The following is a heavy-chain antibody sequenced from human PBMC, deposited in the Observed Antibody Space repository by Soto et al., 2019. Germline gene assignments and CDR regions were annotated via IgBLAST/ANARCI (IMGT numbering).Heavy chain of an antibody. D-gene: IGHD3-3*01. CDR1: GYTFTSYD. CDR3: ARDRVLRFLEWSGMDV. Sequence: ASVKVSCKASGYTFTSYDINWVRQATGQGLEWMGWMNPNSGSTNYAQKFQGWVTMTRDTSISTAYMELSRLRSDDTAVYYCARDRVLRFLEWSGMDVWGQGTTVTVSS. V-gene: IGHV1-2*04. J-gene: IGHJ6*02. CDR2: MNPNSGST.